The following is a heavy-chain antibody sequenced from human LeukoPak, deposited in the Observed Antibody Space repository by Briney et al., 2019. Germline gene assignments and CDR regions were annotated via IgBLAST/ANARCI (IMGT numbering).Heavy chain of an antibody. J-gene: IGHJ4*02. CDR2: ISGSGGST. Sequence: GGSLRLSCAASGCTFSNYVMSWVRQAPGKGLEWVSSISGSGGSTYYADSVKGRFTIPRDNSKNTLYLQMNSLRVEDTAVYYCAEEVGNTYPTFDYWGQGTLVTVSS. D-gene: IGHD1-26*01. V-gene: IGHV3-23*01. CDR1: GCTFSNYV. CDR3: AEEVGNTYPTFDY.